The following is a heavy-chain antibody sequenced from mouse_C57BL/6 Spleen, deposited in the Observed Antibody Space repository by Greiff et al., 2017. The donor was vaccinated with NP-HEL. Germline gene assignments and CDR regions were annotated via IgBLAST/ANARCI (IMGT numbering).Heavy chain of an antibody. CDR3: ARDYGRSSAWFAY. CDR1: GYTFTSYW. J-gene: IGHJ3*01. V-gene: IGHV1-55*01. CDR2: IYPGSGST. Sequence: QVQLQQPGAELVKPGASVKMPCKASGYTFTSYWITWVKQRPGQGLEWIGDIYPGSGSTNYNEKFKSKATLTVDTSSSTAYMQLSSLTSEDSAVYYCARDYGRSSAWFAYWGQGTLVTVSA. D-gene: IGHD1-1*01.